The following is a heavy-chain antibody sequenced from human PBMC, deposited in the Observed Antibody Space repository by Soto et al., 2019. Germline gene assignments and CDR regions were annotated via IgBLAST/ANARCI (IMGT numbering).Heavy chain of an antibody. CDR2: ISSSSSYT. CDR3: ARVGYYYGSGSYGGFDY. J-gene: IGHJ4*02. V-gene: IGHV3-11*05. Sequence: GGSLRLSCAASGFTFSDYYMSGIRQAPGKGLEWVSYISSSSSYTNYADSVKGRFTISRDNAKNSLYLQMDSLRAEDTAVYYCARVGYYYGSGSYGGFDYWGQGTLVTVSS. D-gene: IGHD3-10*01. CDR1: GFTFSDYY.